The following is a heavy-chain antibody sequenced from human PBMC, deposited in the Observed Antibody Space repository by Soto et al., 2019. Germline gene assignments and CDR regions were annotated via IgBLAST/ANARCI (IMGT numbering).Heavy chain of an antibody. J-gene: IGHJ6*02. CDR3: AKVILSSSWYSYYYGMDV. V-gene: IGHV3-30*18. Sequence: GGSLRLSCAASGFTFSSYGMHWVRQAPGKGLEWVAVISYDGSNKYYADSVKGRFTISRDNSKNTLYLQMNSLRAEDTAVYYCAKVILSSSWYSYYYGMDVWGQGTTVTVS. CDR1: GFTFSSYG. CDR2: ISYDGSNK. D-gene: IGHD6-13*01.